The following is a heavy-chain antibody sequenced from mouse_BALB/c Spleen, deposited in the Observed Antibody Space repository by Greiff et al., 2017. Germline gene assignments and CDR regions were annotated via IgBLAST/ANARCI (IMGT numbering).Heavy chain of an antibody. V-gene: IGHV1-80*01. CDR3: ARTGLRREFAY. CDR1: GYAFSSYW. CDR2: IYPGDGDT. Sequence: VKLMESGAELVRPGSSVKISCKASGYAFSSYWTNWVKQRPGQGLEWIGQIYPGDGDTNYNGKFKGKATLTADKSSSTAYMQLSSLTSEDSAVYFCARTGLRREFAYWGQGTLVTVSA. D-gene: IGHD2-4*01. J-gene: IGHJ3*01.